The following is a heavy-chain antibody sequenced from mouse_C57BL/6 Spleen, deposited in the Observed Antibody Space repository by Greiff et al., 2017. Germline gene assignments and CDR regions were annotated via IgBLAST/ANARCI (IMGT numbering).Heavy chain of an antibody. Sequence: EVHLVESGPGLVKPSQSLSLTCSVTGYSITSGYYWNWIRQFPGNKLEWMGYISYDGSNNYNPSLKNRISITRDTSKNQFFLKLNSVTTEDTATYYCARDESYFDVWGTGTTVTVSS. J-gene: IGHJ1*03. CDR1: GYSITSGYY. V-gene: IGHV3-6*01. CDR2: ISYDGSN. CDR3: ARDESYFDV.